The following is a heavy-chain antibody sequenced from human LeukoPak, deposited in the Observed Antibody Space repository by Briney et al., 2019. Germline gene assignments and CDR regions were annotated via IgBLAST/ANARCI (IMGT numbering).Heavy chain of an antibody. Sequence: SETLSLTCNVSGGSISSYYCSWIRQPPGKGLEWIGYIYYSGSTNYNPSLKSRVTISVDTSKNQFSLKLSSMTAADTAVYYCARVGYGSGSYYNADAFDIWGQGTMVTVSS. CDR3: ARVGYGSGSYYNADAFDI. J-gene: IGHJ3*02. CDR1: GGSISSYY. D-gene: IGHD3-10*01. V-gene: IGHV4-59*01. CDR2: IYYSGST.